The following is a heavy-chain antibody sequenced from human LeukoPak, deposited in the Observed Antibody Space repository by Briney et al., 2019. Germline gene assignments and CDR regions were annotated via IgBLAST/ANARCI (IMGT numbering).Heavy chain of an antibody. CDR2: ISYDGSNK. Sequence: PGRSLRLSCAASGFTFSSYAMHWVRQAPGKGLEWVAVISYDGSNKYYADSVKGRFTISRDNSKNTLYLQMNSLRAEDTAVYYCAREISGYDHYYFDYWGQGTLVTVSS. CDR3: AREISGYDHYYFDY. CDR1: GFTFSSYA. V-gene: IGHV3-30*04. J-gene: IGHJ4*02. D-gene: IGHD5-12*01.